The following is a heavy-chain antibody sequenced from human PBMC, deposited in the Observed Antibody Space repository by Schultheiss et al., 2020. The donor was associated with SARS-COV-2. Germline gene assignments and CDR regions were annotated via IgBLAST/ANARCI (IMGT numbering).Heavy chain of an antibody. CDR1: GGSFSGYY. D-gene: IGHD2-15*01. Sequence: SQTLSLTCAVYGGSFSGYYWNWIRQPPGKGLEWIGEINHSGSTNYNPSLKSRVTISVDTSKNHFSLQLNSVTPEDTAVYYCARDEGAWGGTYPFDYWGQGTLVTVSS. CDR2: INHSGST. J-gene: IGHJ4*02. CDR3: ARDEGAWGGTYPFDY. V-gene: IGHV4-34*01.